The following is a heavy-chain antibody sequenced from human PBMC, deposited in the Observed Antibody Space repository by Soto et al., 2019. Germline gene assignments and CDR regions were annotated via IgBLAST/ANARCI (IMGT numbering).Heavy chain of an antibody. CDR1: GFTFSSYS. V-gene: IGHV3-21*01. CDR3: ARGHDIVVVPAAIYNWFDP. D-gene: IGHD2-2*01. Sequence: GGSLRLSCAASGFTFSSYSMNWVRQAPGKGLEWVSSISSSSSYIYYADSVKGRFTISRDNAKNSLYLQMNSLRAEDTAVYYCARGHDIVVVPAAIYNWFDPWGQGTLVTVSS. J-gene: IGHJ5*02. CDR2: ISSSSSYI.